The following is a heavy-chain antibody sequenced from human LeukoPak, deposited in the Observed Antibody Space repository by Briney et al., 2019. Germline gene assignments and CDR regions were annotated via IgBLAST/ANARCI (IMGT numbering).Heavy chain of an antibody. V-gene: IGHV4-4*07. CDR3: ARDRIVVVPAARNDAFDI. CDR2: IYTSGST. CDR1: GGSISSYY. D-gene: IGHD2-2*01. Sequence: SETLSLTCTVSGGSISSYYWSWIRQPAGKGLDWIGRIYTSGSTNYNPSLKSRVTMSVDTSKNQFSLKLSSVTAADTAVYYCARDRIVVVPAARNDAFDIWGQGTMVTVSS. J-gene: IGHJ3*02.